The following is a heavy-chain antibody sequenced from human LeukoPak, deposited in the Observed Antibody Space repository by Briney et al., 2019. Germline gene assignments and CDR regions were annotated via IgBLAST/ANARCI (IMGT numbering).Heavy chain of an antibody. CDR1: GFTFSSYS. V-gene: IGHV3-21*01. CDR3: ARERWGSSSDYLDY. J-gene: IGHJ4*02. Sequence: KAGGSLRLSCAASGFTFSSYSMNWVRQAPGKGLEWVSSISSSSSYIYYADSVKGRFTISRDNAKNSLYLQMNSLRAEDTAVYYCARERWGSSSDYLDYWGQGTLVTVSS. CDR2: ISSSSSYI. D-gene: IGHD6-6*01.